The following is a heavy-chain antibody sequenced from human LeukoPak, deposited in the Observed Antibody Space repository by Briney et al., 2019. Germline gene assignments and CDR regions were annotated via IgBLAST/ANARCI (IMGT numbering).Heavy chain of an antibody. Sequence: GGSLRLSCAASGFTFSDYYMSWIRQAPGKGLEWVSYISSSSSYTNYADSVKGRFTISRDNAKNSLYLQMNSLRAEDTAVYYCARGPLAYSSGWDFDYWGQGTLVTVSS. CDR3: ARGPLAYSSGWDFDY. V-gene: IGHV3-11*05. CDR2: ISSSSSYT. J-gene: IGHJ4*02. D-gene: IGHD6-19*01. CDR1: GFTFSDYY.